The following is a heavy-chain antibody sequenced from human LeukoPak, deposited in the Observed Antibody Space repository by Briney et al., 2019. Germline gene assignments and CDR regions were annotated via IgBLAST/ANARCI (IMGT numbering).Heavy chain of an antibody. CDR2: VDHTGNT. CDR1: DDSITMYY. Sequence: KASETLSLTCTVSDDSITMYYWTWIRQPPGKGLEWIGYVDHTGNTKFNPSLNGRVSISRDTSKNLFSLRLRSVTAADTAVYFCARGRVSSSTWYSTYYYYFYMDVWGKGTTVTVSS. J-gene: IGHJ6*03. V-gene: IGHV4-59*01. CDR3: ARGRVSSSTWYSTYYYYFYMDV. D-gene: IGHD4-11*01.